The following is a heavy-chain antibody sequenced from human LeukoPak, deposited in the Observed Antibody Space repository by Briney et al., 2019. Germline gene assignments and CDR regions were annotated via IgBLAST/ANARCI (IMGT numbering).Heavy chain of an antibody. Sequence: ASVTVSCKASGYTFTCYYMHWGRQAPGQGLGWMGWINPNSGGTNYAQKFQGRVTMTRDTSISTAYMEMSRLRPDDTAVYYCARVYDSSGYYFWGQGTLVTVSS. D-gene: IGHD3-22*01. CDR2: INPNSGGT. V-gene: IGHV1-2*02. CDR3: ARVYDSSGYYF. CDR1: GYTFTCYY. J-gene: IGHJ4*02.